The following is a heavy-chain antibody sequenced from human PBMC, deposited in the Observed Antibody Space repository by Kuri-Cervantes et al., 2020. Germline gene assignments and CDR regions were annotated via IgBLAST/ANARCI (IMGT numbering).Heavy chain of an antibody. V-gene: IGHV1-2*02. CDR3: ARERYCSGGSCYYFDY. J-gene: IGHJ4*02. D-gene: IGHD2-15*01. CDR2: INPNSGGT. Sequence: ASVKVSCKASGYTFTSYYMHWVRQAPGQGLEWMGWINPNSGGTNYAQKFQGRVTMTRDTSISTAYMELSRLRSDDTAVYYCARERYCSGGSCYYFDYWGQGTLVTVSS. CDR1: GYTFTSYY.